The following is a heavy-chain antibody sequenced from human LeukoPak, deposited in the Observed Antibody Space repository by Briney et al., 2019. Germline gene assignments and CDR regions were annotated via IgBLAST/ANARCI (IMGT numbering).Heavy chain of an antibody. V-gene: IGHV4-59*08. CDR2: IYYSGST. J-gene: IGHJ5*02. Sequence: KTSETLSLTCTVSGGSINGFYWSWIRQPPGKGLEWIGYIYYSGSTNYNPSLRSRVTISVDRPKNQFSLKMNSVTAADTAMYYCAGLHFAAAEEFDPWGQGTLVTVSS. CDR1: GGSINGFY. D-gene: IGHD6-13*01. CDR3: AGLHFAAAEEFDP.